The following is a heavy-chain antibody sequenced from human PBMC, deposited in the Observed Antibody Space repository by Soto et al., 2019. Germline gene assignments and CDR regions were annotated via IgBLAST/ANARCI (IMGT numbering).Heavy chain of an antibody. Sequence: QLQLQESGPGLVKPSETLSLTCTVSGGSISSSSYYWGWIRQPPGKGLEWIGSIYYSGSTYYNPSLKSRVTISVDTSKNQFSLKLSSVTAADTAVYYCASRLELRGGDYWGQGTLVTVSS. V-gene: IGHV4-39*01. J-gene: IGHJ4*02. CDR1: GGSISSSSYY. CDR3: ASRLELRGGDY. CDR2: IYYSGST. D-gene: IGHD1-7*01.